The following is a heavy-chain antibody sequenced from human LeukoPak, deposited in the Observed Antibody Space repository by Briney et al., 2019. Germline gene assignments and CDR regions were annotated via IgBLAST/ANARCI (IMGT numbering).Heavy chain of an antibody. CDR1: GFTFSSYA. CDR2: ISGSGGST. J-gene: IGHJ4*02. CDR3: AKGSYYDGSAYSYYFDY. D-gene: IGHD3-22*01. V-gene: IGHV3-23*01. Sequence: PGGSLRLSCAASGFTFSSYAMSWVRQAPEKGLEWVSGISGSGGSTYYADSVKGRFTISGDNSRNTLYLQMSSLRAEDTAVYYCAKGSYYDGSAYSYYFDYWGQGTLVTVSS.